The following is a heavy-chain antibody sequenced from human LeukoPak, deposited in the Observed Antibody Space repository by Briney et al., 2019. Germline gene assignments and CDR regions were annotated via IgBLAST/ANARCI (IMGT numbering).Heavy chain of an antibody. CDR3: ARVSPYFDY. V-gene: IGHV3-7*04. J-gene: IGHJ4*02. Sequence: GGSLRLSCAASGFTFNTYWMTWVRQAPGKGLEWVANIKQGGSEKYYVDSVKGRFTISRDNAKNSLYLQINSLRAEDTAVYYCARVSPYFDYWGQGTLVTVSS. CDR1: GFTFNTYW. CDR2: IKQGGSEK.